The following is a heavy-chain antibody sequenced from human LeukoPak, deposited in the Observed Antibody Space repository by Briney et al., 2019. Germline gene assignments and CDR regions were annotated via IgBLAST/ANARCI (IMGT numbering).Heavy chain of an antibody. CDR3: ARHPFSSPFDY. V-gene: IGHV4-31*03. CDR1: GGSISSGGYY. J-gene: IGHJ4*02. Sequence: SETLSLTCTVSGGSISSGGYYWSWIRQHPGKGLEWIGYIYYSGSTYYNPSLKSRVTISVDTSKNQFSLKLSSVTAADTAVYFCARHPFSSPFDYWGQGTLVTVSS. CDR2: IYYSGST.